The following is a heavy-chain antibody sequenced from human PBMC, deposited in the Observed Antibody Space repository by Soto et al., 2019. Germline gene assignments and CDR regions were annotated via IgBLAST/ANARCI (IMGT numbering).Heavy chain of an antibody. CDR2: IYYSGST. CDR1: GGSVSSGSYY. D-gene: IGHD1-26*01. Sequence: LSLTCTVSGGSVSSGSYYWSWIRQPPGKGLEWIGYIYYSGSTNHNPSLKSRVTISVDTSKNQFSLKLSSVTAADTAVYYCARDIGMNGPFDYWGQGTLVTVSS. J-gene: IGHJ4*02. V-gene: IGHV4-61*01. CDR3: ARDIGMNGPFDY.